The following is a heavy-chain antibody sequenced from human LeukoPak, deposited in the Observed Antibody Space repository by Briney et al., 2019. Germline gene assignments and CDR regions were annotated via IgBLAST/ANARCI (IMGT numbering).Heavy chain of an antibody. V-gene: IGHV1-18*01. Sequence: ASVKVSCKASGYTFTSYGISWVRQAPGQGLEWMGWISAYNGSTNYAQKLQGRVTMTTDTSTSTAYMELRSLRSDDTAVYYCAREAAANYDFWSGYSDYYYMDVWGKGTTVTVSS. CDR3: AREAAANYDFWSGYSDYYYMDV. CDR2: ISAYNGST. CDR1: GYTFTSYG. J-gene: IGHJ6*03. D-gene: IGHD3-3*01.